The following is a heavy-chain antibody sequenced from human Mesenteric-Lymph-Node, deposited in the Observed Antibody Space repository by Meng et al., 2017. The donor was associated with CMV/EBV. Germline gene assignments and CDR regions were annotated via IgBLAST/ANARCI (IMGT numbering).Heavy chain of an antibody. V-gene: IGHV4-34*01. Sequence: GSLRLSCAVYGGSFSGYYWSWIRQPPGKGLEWIGEINHSGSTNYNPSLKSRVTISVDTSKNQFSLKLSSVTAADTAVYYCARGRRIAARLGYGMDVWGQGTTVTVSS. CDR1: GGSFSGYY. D-gene: IGHD6-6*01. CDR3: ARGRRIAARLGYGMDV. CDR2: INHSGST. J-gene: IGHJ6*02.